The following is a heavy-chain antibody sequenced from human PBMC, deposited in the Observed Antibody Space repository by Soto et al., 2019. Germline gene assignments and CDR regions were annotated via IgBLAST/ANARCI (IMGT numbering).Heavy chain of an antibody. CDR1: GYTFTSYG. J-gene: IGHJ5*02. CDR2: ISGYNGKT. Sequence: QVQLVQSGAEVEKPGASVKVSCKASGYTFTSYGISWVRQAPGQGLEWMGWISGYNGKTDYAQNLQGRVTMTTDTSTSTAYMELRSLRSDETAVYYCARGSMVRGVSKFDPWGQGTLVTVSS. CDR3: ARGSMVRGVSKFDP. V-gene: IGHV1-18*04. D-gene: IGHD3-10*01.